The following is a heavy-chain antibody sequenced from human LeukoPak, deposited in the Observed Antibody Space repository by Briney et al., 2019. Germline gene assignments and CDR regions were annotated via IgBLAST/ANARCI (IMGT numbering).Heavy chain of an antibody. CDR1: GFTFSSYW. Sequence: GGSLRLSCAASGFTFSSYWMNWVRHAPGKGLVWVSCINSDGSSTTYADPVKGRFTISRDNAKNTLYLQMNSLRAEDTAVYYCARGRHIVVAIDYYGMDVWGRGTTVTVSS. J-gene: IGHJ6*02. CDR2: INSDGSST. CDR3: ARGRHIVVAIDYYGMDV. V-gene: IGHV3-74*01. D-gene: IGHD2-15*01.